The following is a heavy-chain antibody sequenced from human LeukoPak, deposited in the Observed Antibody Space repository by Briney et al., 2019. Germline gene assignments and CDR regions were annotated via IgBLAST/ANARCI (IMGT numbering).Heavy chain of an antibody. V-gene: IGHV4-4*07. CDR2: IYTSGST. CDR1: GGSISNYY. D-gene: IGHD6-13*01. J-gene: IGHJ2*01. CDR3: ARDPAAAGSYWYFDL. Sequence: SETLSLTCTVSGGSISNYYWSWIRQPAGKGLEWIGRIYTSGSTNYNPSLKSRVTMSVDTSKNQFSLKLSSVTAADTAVYYCARDPAAAGSYWYFDLWGRGTLVTVSS.